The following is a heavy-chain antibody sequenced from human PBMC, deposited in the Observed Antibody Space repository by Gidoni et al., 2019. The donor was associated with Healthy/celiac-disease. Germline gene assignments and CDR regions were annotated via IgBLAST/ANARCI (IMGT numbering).Heavy chain of an antibody. Sequence: EVQLLESGGGLVQPGGSLRLSCAASGFTFSSYAMSWVRQAPGKGLEWVSAISGSGGSTYYADSVKGRFTISRDNSKNTLYLQMNSLRAEDTAVYYCAKDSHDAQQWLVRGYFDYWGQGTLVTVSS. J-gene: IGHJ4*02. CDR1: GFTFSSYA. CDR2: ISGSGGST. D-gene: IGHD6-19*01. CDR3: AKDSHDAQQWLVRGYFDY. V-gene: IGHV3-23*01.